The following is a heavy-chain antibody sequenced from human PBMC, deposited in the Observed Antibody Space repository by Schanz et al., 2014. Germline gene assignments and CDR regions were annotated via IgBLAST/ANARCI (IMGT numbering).Heavy chain of an antibody. J-gene: IGHJ4*02. CDR2: IYSGIGA. V-gene: IGHV3-66*01. CDR1: GFTVSSNH. Sequence: EGQLAESGGGLVQPGGSLRLSCAVSGFTVSSNHMSWVRQAPGKGLEWVSVIYSGIGAYYADSVKDRFTVSRDNSKNTVYLQMNSLKTEDTAMYYCARRASCSRIGCPFDSWGQGTLVTVSS. D-gene: IGHD2-2*01. CDR3: ARRASCSRIGCPFDS.